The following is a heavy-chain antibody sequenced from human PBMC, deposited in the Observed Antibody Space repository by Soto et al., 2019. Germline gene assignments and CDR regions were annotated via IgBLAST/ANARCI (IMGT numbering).Heavy chain of an antibody. D-gene: IGHD5-12*01. V-gene: IGHV1-69*02. J-gene: IGHJ4*02. CDR1: GSTFSSYT. CDR2: IIPTLGIA. CDR3: NSGYYFDY. Sequence: QVQLVQSGAEVKKPGSSVKVSCKASGSTFSSYTISWVRQAPGQGLEWMGRIIPTLGIANYAQKFQGGVTITAAKSPRTAYMELSSLRSEDTAVYSCNSGYYFDYWGQGTLVTVSS.